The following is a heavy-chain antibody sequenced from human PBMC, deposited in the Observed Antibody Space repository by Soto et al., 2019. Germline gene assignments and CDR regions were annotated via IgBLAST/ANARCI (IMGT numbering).Heavy chain of an antibody. D-gene: IGHD2-15*01. Sequence: EVQLLESGEGLVQPGGSLRLSCAASGFTFSSYAMSWVGQAPGKGLEWVLANSGSGGSTYYADSVKGRFTISRDNSKNTLYLKMHVLRAEDTAVYYCAKSKRSCSGGSCYWFYYWGQGTLVTVSS. CDR2: NSGSGGST. V-gene: IGHV3-23*01. CDR1: GFTFSSYA. J-gene: IGHJ4*02. CDR3: AKSKRSCSGGSCYWFYY.